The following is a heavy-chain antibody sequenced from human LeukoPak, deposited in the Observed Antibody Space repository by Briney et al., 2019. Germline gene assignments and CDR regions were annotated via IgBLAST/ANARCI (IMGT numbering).Heavy chain of an antibody. D-gene: IGHD2-21*01. V-gene: IGHV3-30*18. Sequence: GRSLRLSCAASGFTFSSYGMHWVRQAPGKGLEWVAVISYDGSNKYYADSVKGRFTISRDNSKNTLYLQMNSLRAEDTAVYYCAKDDSHYYYMDVWGKGTTVTVSS. CDR2: ISYDGSNK. J-gene: IGHJ6*03. CDR1: GFTFSSYG. CDR3: AKDDSHYYYMDV.